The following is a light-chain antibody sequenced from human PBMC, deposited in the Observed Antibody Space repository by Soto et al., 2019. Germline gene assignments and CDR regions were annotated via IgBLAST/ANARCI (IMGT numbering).Light chain of an antibody. CDR3: QQYNNWPPFT. J-gene: IGKJ3*01. CDR2: DAS. V-gene: IGKV3-15*01. Sequence: EIVMTQSPATLSVSPGERASLSCRASESVGSKLAWYQHKPGQAPRLLIYDASTRATGFPARFSGSGSGTELTLTISSLQPEDFVVNYCQQYNNWPPFTFGPGTKVDIK. CDR1: ESVGSK.